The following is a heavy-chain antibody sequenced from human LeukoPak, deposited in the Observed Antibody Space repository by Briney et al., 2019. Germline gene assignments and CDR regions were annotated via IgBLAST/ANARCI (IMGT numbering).Heavy chain of an antibody. Sequence: PSETLSLTCTVSGGSISSSSYYWGWIRQPPGKGLEWIGSIYYSGSTYYNPSLKSRVTISVDTSKNQFSLKLSSVTAADTAVYYCARDLRGYHYFDYWGQGTLVTVSS. D-gene: IGHD3-3*01. CDR2: IYYSGST. CDR3: ARDLRGYHYFDY. CDR1: GGSISSSSYY. J-gene: IGHJ4*02. V-gene: IGHV4-39*07.